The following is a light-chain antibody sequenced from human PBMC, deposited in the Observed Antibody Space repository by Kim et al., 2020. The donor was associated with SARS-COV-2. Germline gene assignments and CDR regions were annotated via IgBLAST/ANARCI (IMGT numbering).Light chain of an antibody. V-gene: IGLV3-1*01. Sequence: SYELTQPPSVSVSPGQTASITCSGDKLGDKYASWYQQRPGQSPVLVIYQDVKRPSGIPERFSGSNSGNTATLTISGTQTMDEADYYCQAWDSNTYVVFGGGTQLTVL. CDR1: KLGDKY. CDR2: QDV. J-gene: IGLJ2*01. CDR3: QAWDSNTYVV.